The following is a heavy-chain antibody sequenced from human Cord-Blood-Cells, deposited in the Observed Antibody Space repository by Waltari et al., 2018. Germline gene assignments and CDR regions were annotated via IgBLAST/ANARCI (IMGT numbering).Heavy chain of an antibody. CDR1: GGSISSSSYY. V-gene: IGHV4-39*01. CDR3: AAGMAAAGTRWFDP. J-gene: IGHJ5*02. CDR2: IYYSGST. D-gene: IGHD6-13*01. Sequence: QLQLQESGPGLVKPSETLSLTCTVSGGSISSSSYYWGWIRQPPGKGLEWIGSIYYSGSTYYNPSLKSRVTISVDTSKNQFSLKLSSVTAADTAVNYCAAGMAAAGTRWFDPWGQGTLVTVSS.